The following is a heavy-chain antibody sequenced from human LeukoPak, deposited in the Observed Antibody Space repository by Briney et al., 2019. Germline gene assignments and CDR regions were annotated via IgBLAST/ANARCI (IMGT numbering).Heavy chain of an antibody. CDR2: INSDGSST. CDR3: AKDPTLLRYCSGGSCYPFDY. D-gene: IGHD2-15*01. J-gene: IGHJ4*02. V-gene: IGHV3-74*01. Sequence: GGSLRLSCAASGFTFSSYWMHWVRQAPGKGLVWVSRINSDGSSTSYADSVKGRFTISRDNAKNTLYLQMNSLRAEDTAVYYCAKDPTLLRYCSGGSCYPFDYWGQGTLVTVSS. CDR1: GFTFSSYW.